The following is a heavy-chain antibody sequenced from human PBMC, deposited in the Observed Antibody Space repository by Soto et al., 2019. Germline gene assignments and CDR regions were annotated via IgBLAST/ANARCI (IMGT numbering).Heavy chain of an antibody. CDR1: GYPFTTYG. Sequence: GASVKVSCKASGYPFTTYGISWVRQAPGQGLEWMGWISGYNGNTNYAQKFQGSVSMTTDTSTTTAYLELRSLKSDDTAVYYCARDMYFGDLAYWGQGSLVTVSS. J-gene: IGHJ4*02. CDR3: ARDMYFGDLAY. CDR2: ISGYNGNT. D-gene: IGHD3-10*01. V-gene: IGHV1-18*01.